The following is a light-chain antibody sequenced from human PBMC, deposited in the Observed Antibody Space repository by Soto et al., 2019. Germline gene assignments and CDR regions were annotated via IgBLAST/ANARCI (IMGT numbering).Light chain of an antibody. J-gene: IGKJ4*01. CDR1: QYLSSSY. V-gene: IGKV3-20*01. CDR2: GAF. Sequence: EIVLTQSPGTLSLSPGERATLSCRASQYLSSSYLAWYQQKTGQAPRLLIHGAFNRATDIPDRFSGSGSGTDFTLTISRLEPEDFAVYYCQQYGSFAFGGGTKVEIK. CDR3: QQYGSFA.